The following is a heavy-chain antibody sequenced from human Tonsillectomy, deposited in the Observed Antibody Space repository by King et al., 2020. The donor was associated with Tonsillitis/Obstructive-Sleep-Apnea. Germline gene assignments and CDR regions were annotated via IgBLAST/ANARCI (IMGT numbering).Heavy chain of an antibody. V-gene: IGHV3-33*01. D-gene: IGHD5-12*01. J-gene: IGHJ4*02. CDR1: GFTFSIYG. CDR3: ARDQGGYDTVFFDY. CDR2: IWYDGTNE. Sequence: VKLVESGGGVVQPGRSLRLSCAASGFTFSIYGMHWVRQAPGKGLEWVAVIWYDGTNEYYADSVKGRFTISRDNSKNTLYLQMNSLRAEDTAVYYCARDQGGYDTVFFDYWGQGTLVTVSS.